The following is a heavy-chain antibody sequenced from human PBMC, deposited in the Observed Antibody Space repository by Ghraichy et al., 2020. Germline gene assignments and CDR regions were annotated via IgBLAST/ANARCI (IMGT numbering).Heavy chain of an antibody. Sequence: GGSLRLSCAASGFTFSDYYMSWIRQAPGKGLEWVSYISSSGSTIYYADSVKGRFTISRDNAKNSLYLQMNSLRAEDTAVYYCASRAQTGGLPFDYWGQGTLVTVSS. J-gene: IGHJ4*02. CDR2: ISSSGSTI. D-gene: IGHD3-16*01. CDR3: ASRAQTGGLPFDY. CDR1: GFTFSDYY. V-gene: IGHV3-11*01.